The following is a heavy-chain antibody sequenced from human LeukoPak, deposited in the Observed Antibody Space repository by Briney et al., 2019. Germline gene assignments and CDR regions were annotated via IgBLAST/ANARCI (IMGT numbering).Heavy chain of an antibody. J-gene: IGHJ5*02. D-gene: IGHD3-22*01. Sequence: ASVKVSCKASGYSFTNYAMNWVRQAPGQGLEWMGVIIPIFGTANYAQKLQGRVTMTTDTSTSTAYMELRSLRSDDTAVYYCARDQENDSSGYYYSNWFDPWGQGTLVTVSS. CDR3: ARDQENDSSGYYYSNWFDP. CDR2: IIPIFGTA. CDR1: GYSFTNYA. V-gene: IGHV1-18*01.